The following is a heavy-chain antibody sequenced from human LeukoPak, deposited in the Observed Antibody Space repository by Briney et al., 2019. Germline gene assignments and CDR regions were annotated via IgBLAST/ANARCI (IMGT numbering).Heavy chain of an antibody. Sequence: SETLSLTCTVSGGSISSSNYYWGWIRQPPGKGLEWIGSINYNGNTYYNPSLKSRVTISVDTSKNQFSLKLSSVTAADTAVYYCARRYSSSWYLDDYYYYYMDVWGKGTTVTVSS. V-gene: IGHV4-39*01. J-gene: IGHJ6*03. CDR2: INYNGNT. CDR3: ARRYSSSWYLDDYYYYYMDV. CDR1: GGSISSSNYY. D-gene: IGHD6-13*01.